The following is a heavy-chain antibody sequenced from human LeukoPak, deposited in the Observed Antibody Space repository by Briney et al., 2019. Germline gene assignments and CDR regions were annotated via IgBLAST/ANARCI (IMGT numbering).Heavy chain of an antibody. CDR3: ASLYYYDSSGYLLGDAFDI. J-gene: IGHJ3*02. D-gene: IGHD3-22*01. Sequence: SETLSLTCTVSGGSISSSSYHWGWIRQPPGKGLEWIGSIYYSGSTYYNPSLKSRVTISVDTSKNQFSLKLSSVTAADTAVYYCASLYYYDSSGYLLGDAFDIWGQGTMVTVSS. V-gene: IGHV4-39*07. CDR2: IYYSGST. CDR1: GGSISSSSYH.